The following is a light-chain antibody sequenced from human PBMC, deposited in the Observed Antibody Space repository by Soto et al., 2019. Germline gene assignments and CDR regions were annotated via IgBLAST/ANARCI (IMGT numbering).Light chain of an antibody. V-gene: IGKV1-5*01. CDR2: DAS. CDR3: QQYNSYST. CDR1: PSISNW. J-gene: IGKJ2*01. Sequence: DIQMTQSPSTLSASVGDRVTITCRASPSISNWLAWYQQKPGKVPKLLIYDASILQSGVPSRFSGSGSGTEFTLTISSLQPDDFATYYCQQYNSYSTFGQGTKLEIK.